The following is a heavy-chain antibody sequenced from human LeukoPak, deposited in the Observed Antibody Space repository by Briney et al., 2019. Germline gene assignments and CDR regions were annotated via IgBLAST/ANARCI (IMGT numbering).Heavy chain of an antibody. D-gene: IGHD1-26*01. J-gene: IGHJ4*02. V-gene: IGHV1-2*02. Sequence: ASVKVSCKTSGYTXTDYFMHGVRQAPGQGLEWMGWINPNSGDTNYAHKFQGRATMTRDTSISTAYMELSRLRSDDTAVYYCARDWRGSYFPDYWGQGTLVTVSS. CDR3: ARDWRGSYFPDY. CDR2: INPNSGDT. CDR1: GYTXTDYF.